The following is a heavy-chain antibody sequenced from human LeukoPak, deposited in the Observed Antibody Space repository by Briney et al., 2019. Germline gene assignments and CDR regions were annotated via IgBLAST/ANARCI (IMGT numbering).Heavy chain of an antibody. Sequence: GGSLRLSCAASGFTVSSNYMSWVRQAPGKGLEWVSVIYSGGSTYYADSVKDRFTISRDNSKNTLYLQMNSLRAEDTAVYYCARDSGYLEWELPRGPIDYWGQGTLVTVSS. J-gene: IGHJ4*02. D-gene: IGHD1-26*01. V-gene: IGHV3-53*05. CDR3: ARDSGYLEWELPRGPIDY. CDR2: IYSGGST. CDR1: GFTVSSNY.